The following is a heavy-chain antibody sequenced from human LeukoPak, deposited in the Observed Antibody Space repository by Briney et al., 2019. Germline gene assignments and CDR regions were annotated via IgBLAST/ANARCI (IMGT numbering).Heavy chain of an antibody. V-gene: IGHV1-18*01. CDR1: GYSFTSYG. CDR3: AIDHSSGWFGVDY. D-gene: IGHD6-19*01. Sequence: ASVKVSCKASGYSFTSYGISWVRQAPGQGLEWMGWISAYNGNTKYAQKLQGRVTMTTDTSTSTAYMELRSLRSDDPAVYYCAIDHSSGWFGVDYWGQGTLVTVSS. J-gene: IGHJ4*02. CDR2: ISAYNGNT.